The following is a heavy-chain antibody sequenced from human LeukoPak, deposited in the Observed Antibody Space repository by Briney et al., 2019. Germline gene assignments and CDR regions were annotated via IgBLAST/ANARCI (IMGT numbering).Heavy chain of an antibody. J-gene: IGHJ3*02. V-gene: IGHV4-39*07. Sequence: PSETLSLTCTVSGGSISSSSYYWGWIRQPPGKGLEWIGSIYYSGSTYYNPSLKSRVTISVDTSKNQFSLKLSSVTAADTAVYYCARDLVVVVAATYDAFDIWGQGTMVTVSS. CDR3: ARDLVVVVAATYDAFDI. CDR1: GGSISSSSYY. D-gene: IGHD2-15*01. CDR2: IYYSGST.